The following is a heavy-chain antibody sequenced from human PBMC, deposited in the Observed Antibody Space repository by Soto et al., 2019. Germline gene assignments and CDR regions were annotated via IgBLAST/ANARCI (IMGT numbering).Heavy chain of an antibody. CDR2: IIPIFGTA. Sequence: QVQLVQSGAEVKKPGSSVKVSCKASGGTFSSYAISWVRQAPGQGLEWMGGIIPIFGTANYAEKFQGRVTITADESTSTAYMELSSLGTEDTAVYYCASSYYDSSGYYFRAEYFQHWGQGTLVTVSS. V-gene: IGHV1-69*01. D-gene: IGHD3-22*01. J-gene: IGHJ1*01. CDR3: ASSYYDSSGYYFRAEYFQH. CDR1: GGTFSSYA.